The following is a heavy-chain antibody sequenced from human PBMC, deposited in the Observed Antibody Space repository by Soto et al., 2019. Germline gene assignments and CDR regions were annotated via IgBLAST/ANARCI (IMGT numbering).Heavy chain of an antibody. CDR1: GFTFSSAW. V-gene: IGHV3-15*01. Sequence: EVQLVESGGGLVKPGGSLRLSCAASGFTFSSAWMSWVRQAPGKGLEWVGRMKSKADGGATKYAAPVEGRFTISRDDSKNTLYLHMNSLKTEDTALYYCTTIPGGLWFGEVLWSWGQGTLVTVSS. CDR2: MKSKADGGAT. J-gene: IGHJ4*02. CDR3: TTIPGGLWFGEVLWS. D-gene: IGHD3-10*01.